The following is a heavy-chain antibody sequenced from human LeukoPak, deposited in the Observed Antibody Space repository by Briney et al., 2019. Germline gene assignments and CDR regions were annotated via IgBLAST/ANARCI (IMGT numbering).Heavy chain of an antibody. J-gene: IGHJ4*02. CDR3: ARNYCSGGSCYGMIDY. CDR2: IKQDGSEK. CDR1: GFIFSSYW. D-gene: IGHD2-15*01. Sequence: GGSLRLSCAASGFIFSSYWMTWVRQAPGKGLEWVANIKQDGSEKYYVDSVKGRFTISRDNAKNSLYLQMNSLRAEDTAVYYCARNYCSGGSCYGMIDYWGQGTLVTVSS. V-gene: IGHV3-7*01.